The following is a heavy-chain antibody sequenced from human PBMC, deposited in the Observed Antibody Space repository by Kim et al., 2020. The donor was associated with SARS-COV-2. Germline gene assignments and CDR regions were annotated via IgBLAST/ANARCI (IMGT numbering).Heavy chain of an antibody. V-gene: IGHV3-7*01. CDR1: GFTFSSYW. CDR2: IKQDGSEK. D-gene: IGHD5-18*01. Sequence: GGSLRLSCAASGFTFSSYWMSWVRQAPGKGLEWVANIKQDGSEKYYVDSVKGRFTISRDNAKNSLYLQMNSLRAEDTAVYYCARGLDSYGLYYYYYYGMDVWGQGTTVTVSS. J-gene: IGHJ6*02. CDR3: ARGLDSYGLYYYYYYGMDV.